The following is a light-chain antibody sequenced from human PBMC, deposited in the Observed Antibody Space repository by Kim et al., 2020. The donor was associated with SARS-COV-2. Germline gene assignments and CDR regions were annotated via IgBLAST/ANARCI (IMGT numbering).Light chain of an antibody. CDR3: QQYGSSLFT. V-gene: IGKV3-20*01. J-gene: IGKJ5*01. CDR1: QTISSSY. Sequence: SARERAPLSCRASQTISSSYLTWYQQKPGKAPRLLIYGASSRATGIPDRFSGSASGTDFTLTISRLEPEDFAVYYCQQYGSSLFTFGQGTRLEIK. CDR2: GAS.